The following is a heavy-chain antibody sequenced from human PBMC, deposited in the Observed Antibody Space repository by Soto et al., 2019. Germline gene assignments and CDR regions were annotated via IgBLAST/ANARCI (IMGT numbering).Heavy chain of an antibody. D-gene: IGHD4-17*01. CDR1: GYTFTSYG. Sequence: QVQLVQSGAEVKKPGASVKVSCKASGYTFTSYGISWVRQAPGQGLEWMGWISAYNGNTNYAQKLQGRVTMTTDTSTSTAYRERRRLRSDDTAVYYCARGSLSPTLGTLYGDSDYWGQGTLVTVSS. CDR2: ISAYNGNT. V-gene: IGHV1-18*01. J-gene: IGHJ4*02. CDR3: ARGSLSPTLGTLYGDSDY.